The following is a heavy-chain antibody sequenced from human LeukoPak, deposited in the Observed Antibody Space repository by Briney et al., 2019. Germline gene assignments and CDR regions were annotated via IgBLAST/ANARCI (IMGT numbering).Heavy chain of an antibody. V-gene: IGHV4-4*07. CDR1: GGSISRYY. D-gene: IGHD3-22*01. J-gene: IGHJ4*02. CDR3: ARGPMSSGYYSVDY. Sequence: KPSETLSLTCTVSGGSISRYYWSWIRQPAGKGLEWIGRIYSSGSTNYNPSLKSRATMSVDTSKNQFSLKLSSVTAADTAVYYCARGPMSSGYYSVDYWGQGTLVTVSS. CDR2: IYSSGST.